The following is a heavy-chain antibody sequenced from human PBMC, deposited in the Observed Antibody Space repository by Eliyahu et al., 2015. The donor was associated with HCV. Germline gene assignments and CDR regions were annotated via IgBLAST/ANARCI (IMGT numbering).Heavy chain of an antibody. J-gene: IGHJ4*02. CDR3: AKDRPSFYDDTSGYSLDY. CDR2: ISGSGRNT. D-gene: IGHD3-22*01. CDR1: GFPFSSYA. Sequence: EVQLLESGGGLVQPGGSLRLSCAASGFPFSSYAMNWVRQAPGKGLEWVSGISGSGRNTFYADSVKGRFTVSRDNSKNTVFLQINSLRAEDTALYFCAKDRPSFYDDTSGYSLDYWGQGSLVTVSS. V-gene: IGHV3-23*01.